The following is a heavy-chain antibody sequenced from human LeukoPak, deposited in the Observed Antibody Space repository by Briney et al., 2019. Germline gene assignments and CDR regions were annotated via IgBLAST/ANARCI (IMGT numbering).Heavy chain of an antibody. Sequence: GGSLRLSCAASGFSFSSYEMTWVRQAPGKGLEWVSYISSSGSTIYYADSVKGRFTISRDNTKNSLYLQMNSLRAEDTAVYYCARGGSGYCRGTSCPDWFDPWGQGTLVTVSS. D-gene: IGHD2-2*01. CDR1: GFSFSSYE. J-gene: IGHJ5*02. V-gene: IGHV3-48*03. CDR3: ARGGSGYCRGTSCPDWFDP. CDR2: ISSSGSTI.